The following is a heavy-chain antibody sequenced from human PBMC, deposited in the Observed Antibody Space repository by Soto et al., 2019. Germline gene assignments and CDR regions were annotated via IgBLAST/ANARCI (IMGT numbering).Heavy chain of an antibody. CDR2: IIPILGIA. D-gene: IGHD3-9*01. J-gene: IGHJ5*02. V-gene: IGHV1-69*08. Sequence: QVQLVQSGAEVKKPGSSVKVSCKASGGTFSSYTISWVRQAPGQGLEWMGRIIPILGIANYAQKFQGRVTITADKSTSTAYMELSSLRSEDTAVYYCAREPNEGYFAWPPKWFDPWGQGTLVTVSS. CDR3: AREPNEGYFAWPPKWFDP. CDR1: GGTFSSYT.